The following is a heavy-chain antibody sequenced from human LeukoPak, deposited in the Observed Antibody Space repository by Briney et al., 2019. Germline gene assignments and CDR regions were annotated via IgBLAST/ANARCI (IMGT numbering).Heavy chain of an antibody. CDR3: AREMYSSGWLNAFDI. Sequence: PGGSLRLSCAASGFTFDDNGMSWVRQAPGKGLEWVSGINWNGGSTNYAESVKGRFTISRDNAKNSLYLQMNSLRAEDTALYYCAREMYSSGWLNAFDIWGQGTMVTVSS. J-gene: IGHJ3*02. V-gene: IGHV3-20*04. CDR1: GFTFDDNG. D-gene: IGHD6-19*01. CDR2: INWNGGST.